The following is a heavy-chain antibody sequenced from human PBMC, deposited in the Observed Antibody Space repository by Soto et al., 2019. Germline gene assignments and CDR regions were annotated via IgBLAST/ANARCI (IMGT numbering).Heavy chain of an antibody. D-gene: IGHD6-13*01. J-gene: IGHJ2*01. CDR1: SGSITSDDW. Sequence: QVQLQESGPGLVEPSGTLSLTCAVSSGSITSDDWWNWVRQPPGKGLEWIGEVFHSGKTTYNPSLKSRVTISVDKSRNQFSLSLNSVTAADTAVYYCVRDTQTAGGHWYFDLWGRGTLVSVSS. CDR3: VRDTQTAGGHWYFDL. V-gene: IGHV4-4*02. CDR2: VFHSGKT.